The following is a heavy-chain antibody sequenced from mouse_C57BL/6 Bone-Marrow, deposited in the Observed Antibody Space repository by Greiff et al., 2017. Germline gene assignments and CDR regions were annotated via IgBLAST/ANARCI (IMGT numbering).Heavy chain of an antibody. CDR1: GFTFSSYG. Sequence: EVKLMESGGDLLKPGGSLKLSCAASGFTFSSYGMSWVRQTPDKRLEWVATISSGGSYTYYPDSVKGRFTISRDNAKNTLYLQMSSLKSEDTAMYYCARHNYWGQGTTLTVSS. J-gene: IGHJ2*01. V-gene: IGHV5-6*01. CDR2: ISSGGSYT. CDR3: ARHNY.